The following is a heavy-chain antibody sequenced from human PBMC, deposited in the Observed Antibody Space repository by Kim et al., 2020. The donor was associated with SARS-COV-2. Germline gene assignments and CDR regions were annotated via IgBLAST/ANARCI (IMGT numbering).Heavy chain of an antibody. Sequence: GGSLRLSCAASGFTFDDYGMSWVRQAPGKGLEWVSGVNWNGGSTGYADSVKGRFTISRDNAKNSMYLQRNSLRAEDTALYYCARDLHFTVTGGYWGQGTLLPVSS. CDR2: VNWNGGST. CDR3: ARDLHFTVTGGY. CDR1: GFTFDDYG. D-gene: IGHD4-17*01. V-gene: IGHV3-20*04. J-gene: IGHJ4*02.